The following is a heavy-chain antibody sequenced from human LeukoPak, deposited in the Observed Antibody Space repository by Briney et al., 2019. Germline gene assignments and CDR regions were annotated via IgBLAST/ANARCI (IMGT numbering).Heavy chain of an antibody. J-gene: IGHJ4*02. CDR3: ARVFDY. CDR1: GFTFSSYA. Sequence: GGSLRLSCAASGFTFSSYAMSWVRQAPGKGLEWVAFILSDGSNKYYADSVKGRFTISRDNSKNTLYLQMNSLRAEDTAVYYCARVFDYWGQGTLVTVSS. CDR2: ILSDGSNK. V-gene: IGHV3-30-3*01.